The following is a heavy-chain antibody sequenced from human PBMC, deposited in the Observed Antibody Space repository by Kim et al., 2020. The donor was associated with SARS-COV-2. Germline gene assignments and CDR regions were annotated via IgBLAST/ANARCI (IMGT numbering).Heavy chain of an antibody. CDR2: INPNSGGT. Sequence: ASVKVSCKASGYTFTGYYMHWVRQAPGQGLEWMGWINPNSGGTNYAQKFQGWVTMTRDTSISTAYMELSRLRSDDTAVYYCARAQRDWNGGLDVWGQGTTVTVSS. D-gene: IGHD1-1*01. CDR3: ARAQRDWNGGLDV. V-gene: IGHV1-2*04. J-gene: IGHJ6*02. CDR1: GYTFTGYY.